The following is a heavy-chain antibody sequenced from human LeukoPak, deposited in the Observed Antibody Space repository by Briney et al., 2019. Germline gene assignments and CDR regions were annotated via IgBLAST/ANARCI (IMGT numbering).Heavy chain of an antibody. D-gene: IGHD3-22*01. CDR3: ARVYYYDKGYYYYYMDV. J-gene: IGHJ6*03. Sequence: PSETLSLTCAVYGGSFSGYYWGWIRQPPGKGLEWIGYIYYSGSTNYNPSLKSRVTISVDTSKNQFSLKLSSVTAADTAVYYCARVYYYDKGYYYYYMDVWGKGTTVTVSS. V-gene: IGHV4-59*01. CDR2: IYYSGST. CDR1: GGSFSGYY.